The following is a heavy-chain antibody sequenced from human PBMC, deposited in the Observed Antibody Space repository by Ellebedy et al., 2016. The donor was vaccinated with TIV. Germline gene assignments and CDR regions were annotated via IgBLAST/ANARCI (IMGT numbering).Heavy chain of an antibody. CDR3: ARGLSSAPRSTMDI. J-gene: IGHJ6*02. V-gene: IGHV3-74*01. Sequence: GGSLRLXXAASGFTFRNDWMHWVRQAPGKGLVWVSRMNSDGSSTNYADSVEGRFTISRDNAKNTIYLQMNSLRAEDTAVYYCARGLSSAPRSTMDIWGQGTTVIVSS. CDR1: GFTFRNDW. D-gene: IGHD3-22*01. CDR2: MNSDGSST.